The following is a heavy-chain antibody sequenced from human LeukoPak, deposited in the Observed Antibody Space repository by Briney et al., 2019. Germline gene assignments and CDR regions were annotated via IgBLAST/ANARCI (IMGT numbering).Heavy chain of an antibody. CDR2: ISSSGSTI. CDR3: ARGGRGYCSSTSCYTKYYFDY. D-gene: IGHD2-2*02. Sequence: GGSLRLSCAASGFTFSDYYMSWIRQAPGKGLEWVSYISSSGSTIYYADSVKGRFTISRDNAKNSLYLQMNSLRAEDTAEYYCARGGRGYCSSTSCYTKYYFDYWGQGTLVTVSS. J-gene: IGHJ4*02. CDR1: GFTFSDYY. V-gene: IGHV3-11*04.